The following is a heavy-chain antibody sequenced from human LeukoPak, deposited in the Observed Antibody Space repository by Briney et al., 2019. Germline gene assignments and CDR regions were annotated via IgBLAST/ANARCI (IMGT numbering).Heavy chain of an antibody. Sequence: GASVKVSCKASGYTFTSYGISWVRQAPGQGLEWMGWISAYNGNTNYAQKLQGRVTMTTVTSTSTAYMELRSLRSDDTAVYYCARDIGGGSGWYYYYYYYGMDVWGQGTTVTVSS. CDR3: ARDIGGGSGWYYYYYYYGMDV. CDR1: GYTFTSYG. D-gene: IGHD6-19*01. J-gene: IGHJ6*02. V-gene: IGHV1-18*01. CDR2: ISAYNGNT.